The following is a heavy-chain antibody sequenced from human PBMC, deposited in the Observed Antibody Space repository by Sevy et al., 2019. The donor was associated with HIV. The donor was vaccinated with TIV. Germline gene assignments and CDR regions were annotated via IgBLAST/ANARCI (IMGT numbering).Heavy chain of an antibody. J-gene: IGHJ4*02. Sequence: GGSLRLSCAASGFTFSSHAMHWVRQAPDKGLEWVAVISSEGGSKQYADSVKGRFTISRDNSKNTLYLQMNSLRPDDTALYYCARDCGYSINWSVGYWGQGTLVTVSS. D-gene: IGHD5-12*01. V-gene: IGHV3-30-3*01. CDR3: ARDCGYSINWSVGY. CDR2: ISSEGGSK. CDR1: GFTFSSHA.